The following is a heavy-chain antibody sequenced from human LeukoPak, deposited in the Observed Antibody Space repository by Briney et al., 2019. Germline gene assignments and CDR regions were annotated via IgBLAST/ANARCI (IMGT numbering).Heavy chain of an antibody. CDR1: GYTFTGYY. V-gene: IGHV1-2*02. CDR3: AKTYYDSSGYRMYNWFDP. J-gene: IGHJ5*02. CDR2: INPNSGGT. Sequence: ASVKVSCKASGYTFTGYYMHWVRQAPGQGLEWMGWINPNSGGTNYAQKFQGRVTMTRDTSISTAYMELSRLRSDDTAVYYCAKTYYDSSGYRMYNWFDPWGQGTLVTVSS. D-gene: IGHD3-22*01.